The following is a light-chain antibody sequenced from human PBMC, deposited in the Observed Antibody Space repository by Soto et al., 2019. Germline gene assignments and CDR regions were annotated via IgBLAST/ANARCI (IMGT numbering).Light chain of an antibody. CDR3: QQSYSTPIS. Sequence: GDRVTITCRASQSITTFLAWYQQKPGKAPQILIYDASKLEPGVPSRLSGGGSGTDFTLTISSLQPEDFATYYCQQSYSTPISFGQGTRLEIK. CDR1: QSITTF. V-gene: IGKV1-39*01. CDR2: DAS. J-gene: IGKJ5*01.